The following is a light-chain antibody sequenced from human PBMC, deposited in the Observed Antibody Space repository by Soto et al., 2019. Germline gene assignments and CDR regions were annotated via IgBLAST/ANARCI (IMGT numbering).Light chain of an antibody. Sequence: DIQMTQSPSSLSASVGDRVTITCRASQSISSYLNWYQQKPGKAPKLLIYSASSLQSGVPSRFSGSGSGTHFTLTISSLQPEDCATYYCQQCYSTPLTFGVAIKVEMK. CDR3: QQCYSTPLT. CDR2: SAS. V-gene: IGKV1-39*01. J-gene: IGKJ4*01. CDR1: QSISSY.